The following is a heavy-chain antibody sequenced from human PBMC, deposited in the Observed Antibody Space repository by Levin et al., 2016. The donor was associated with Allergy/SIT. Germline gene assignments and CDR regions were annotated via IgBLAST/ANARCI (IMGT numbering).Heavy chain of an antibody. CDR2: MNPNSGNT. D-gene: IGHD2-2*01. J-gene: IGHJ4*02. Sequence: ASVKVSCKASGYTFTSYDINWVRQATGQGLEWMGWMNPNSGNTGYAQKFQGRVTMTRNTSISTAYMELTSVTAADTAVYYCVRNYCTSTNCYAPLLAFWGQGTLVTVSS. CDR3: VRNYCTSTNCYAPLLAF. V-gene: IGHV1-8*01. CDR1: GYTFTSYD.